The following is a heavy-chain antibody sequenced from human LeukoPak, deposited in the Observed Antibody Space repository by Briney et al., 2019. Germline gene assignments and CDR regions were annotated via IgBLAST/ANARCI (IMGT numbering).Heavy chain of an antibody. V-gene: IGHV4-59*01. CDR3: ARGGAARLHFQN. Sequence: NASETLSLTCTVSGGSISTYYWNWIRQPPGKGLEWIGYIYHSGSTNYNPSLQSRVTISVDTSKNQFSLNLNSVTAADTAVYYCARGGAARLHFQNWGQGTLVTVSS. CDR2: IYHSGST. J-gene: IGHJ1*01. CDR1: GGSISTYY. D-gene: IGHD6-6*01.